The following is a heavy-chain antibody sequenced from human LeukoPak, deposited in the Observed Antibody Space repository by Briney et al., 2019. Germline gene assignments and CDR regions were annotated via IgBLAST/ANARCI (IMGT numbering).Heavy chain of an antibody. V-gene: IGHV3-9*01. D-gene: IGHD3-10*02. Sequence: GRSLRLSCAASGFTFDDYAMHWVRQAPGKGLEWVSGISWNSGSIGYADSVKGRFTISRDNAKNSLYLQMNSLRAEDTAVYYCAELGITMIGGVWGKGTTVTVSS. J-gene: IGHJ6*04. CDR2: ISWNSGSI. CDR3: AELGITMIGGV. CDR1: GFTFDDYA.